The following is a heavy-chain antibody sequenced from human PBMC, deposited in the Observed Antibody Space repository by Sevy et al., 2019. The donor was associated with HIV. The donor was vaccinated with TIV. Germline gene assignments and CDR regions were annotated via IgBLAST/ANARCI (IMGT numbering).Heavy chain of an antibody. D-gene: IGHD7-27*01. J-gene: IGHJ4*02. V-gene: IGHV3-48*02. CDR3: AREENRELGTIPLDS. Sequence: GRSLRLSCAASGFTFSHHNMNWVRQAPGKGLEWISYISKSGSTTYFADSVRGRFTISRDNAKNSFFLEMHSLTDEDTVVYYCAREENRELGTIPLDSWGRGIQVTVSS. CDR2: ISKSGSTT. CDR1: GFTFSHHN.